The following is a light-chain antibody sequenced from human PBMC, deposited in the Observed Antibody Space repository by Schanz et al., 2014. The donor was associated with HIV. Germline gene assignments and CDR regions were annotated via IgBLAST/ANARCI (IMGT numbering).Light chain of an antibody. Sequence: QSVLTQPPSVSGAPGQRVSISCTGNTSNIGAGYDVHWYLQLPGSAPKLLIYGNNNRPSGVPDRFSGSKSGSSASLAITGLQAEDEADYYCQSFDNSLSGVVFGGGTKLTVL. CDR2: GNN. J-gene: IGLJ3*02. CDR3: QSFDNSLSGVV. CDR1: TSNIGAGYD. V-gene: IGLV1-40*01.